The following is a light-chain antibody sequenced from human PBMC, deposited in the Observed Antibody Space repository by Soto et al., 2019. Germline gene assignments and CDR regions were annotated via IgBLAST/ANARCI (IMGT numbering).Light chain of an antibody. CDR2: DTF. CDR1: QSISRY. Sequence: DIQMTQSPSSLSASVGDRVTITCRASQSISRYLNWYQQKPGKAPKVLIYDTFELQSDVPSRFSGSGSETAFTLTISSLQPDDFATYFCQQSLNTPFTFGPGTKVEI. V-gene: IGKV1-39*01. CDR3: QQSLNTPFT. J-gene: IGKJ3*01.